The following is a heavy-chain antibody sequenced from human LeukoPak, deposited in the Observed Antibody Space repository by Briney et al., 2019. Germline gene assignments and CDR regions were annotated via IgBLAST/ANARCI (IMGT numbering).Heavy chain of an antibody. CDR2: ISYDENDK. D-gene: IGHD6-13*01. Sequence: TGRSLRLSCAASGFTFNIYAMHRVRQAPGKGLEWVAVISYDENDKYYADSVKGRFTISRDNSKNTLYLQMNSLRAEDTAVYYCARRWSFDYWGQGTLVTVSS. V-gene: IGHV3-30*04. CDR3: ARRWSFDY. CDR1: GFTFNIYA. J-gene: IGHJ4*02.